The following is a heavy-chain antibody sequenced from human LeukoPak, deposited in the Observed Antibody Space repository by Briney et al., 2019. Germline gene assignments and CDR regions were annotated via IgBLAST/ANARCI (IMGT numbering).Heavy chain of an antibody. CDR3: ARHGLGYCSSTSCLGNEDY. J-gene: IGHJ4*02. V-gene: IGHV3-23*01. CDR2: ISGSGGST. D-gene: IGHD2-2*01. Sequence: GGSLRLSCAASGFTFSSYAMSWVRRAPGKGLEWVSAISGSGGSTYYADSVKGRFTISRDNSKNTLYLQMNSLRAEDTAVYYCARHGLGYCSSTSCLGNEDYWGQETLVTVSS. CDR1: GFTFSSYA.